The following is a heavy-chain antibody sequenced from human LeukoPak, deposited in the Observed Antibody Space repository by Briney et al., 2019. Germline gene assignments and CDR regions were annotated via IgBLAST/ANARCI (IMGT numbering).Heavy chain of an antibody. CDR1: GFTFSSYW. V-gene: IGHV3-7*01. CDR3: PRDIEALDI. Sequence: PGGSLRLSCAASGFTFSSYWMSWVRLAPGKGLEGVAYIKQGGSETYYVDSVKGRFTISRDDAKNSLYLQMNSLRAEDTAVYYCPRDIEALDIWGQGTMVSVSS. J-gene: IGHJ3*02. D-gene: IGHD3-16*02. CDR2: IKQGGSET.